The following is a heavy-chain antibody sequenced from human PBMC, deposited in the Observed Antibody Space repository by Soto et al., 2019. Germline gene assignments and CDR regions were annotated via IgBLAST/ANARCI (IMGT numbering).Heavy chain of an antibody. CDR3: ARGYCTNGVCYVSDAFDI. D-gene: IGHD2-8*01. CDR2: IYSGGST. CDR1: GFTVSSNY. V-gene: IGHV3-66*01. Sequence: PGGSLRLSCAASGFTVSSNYMSWVRQAPGKGLEWVSVIYSGGSTYYADSVKGRFTISRDNSKNTLYLQMNSLRAEDTAVYYCARGYCTNGVCYVSDAFDIWGQGTMVTVSS. J-gene: IGHJ3*02.